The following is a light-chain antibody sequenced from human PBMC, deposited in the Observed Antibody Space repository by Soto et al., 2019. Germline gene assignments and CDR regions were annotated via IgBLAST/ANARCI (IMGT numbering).Light chain of an antibody. CDR3: QQVNSYPLT. V-gene: IGKV3-15*01. Sequence: ETVMTQSPATLSVAPGERATLSCRASQSVSSYLAWYQQKPGQAPRLLIYGPSTRATGIPARFSGSGSGTEFTLTISSLQSEDFAVYYCQQVNSYPLTFGGGTKVEIK. J-gene: IGKJ4*01. CDR2: GPS. CDR1: QSVSSY.